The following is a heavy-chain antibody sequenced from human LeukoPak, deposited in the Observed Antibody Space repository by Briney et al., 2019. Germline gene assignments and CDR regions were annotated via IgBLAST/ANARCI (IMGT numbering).Heavy chain of an antibody. J-gene: IGHJ4*02. CDR1: GFTVSSNY. CDR2: IYSGGST. V-gene: IGHV3-66*01. CDR3: ARERSGYGSGSYFDY. Sequence: GGSLRLSCAASGFTVSSNYMSWVRQAPGKGLEWVSVIYSGGSTYYADSVKGRFTVSRDNSKNTLYLKMNSLRAEDTAVYYCARERSGYGSGSYFDYWGQGTLVTVSS. D-gene: IGHD3-10*01.